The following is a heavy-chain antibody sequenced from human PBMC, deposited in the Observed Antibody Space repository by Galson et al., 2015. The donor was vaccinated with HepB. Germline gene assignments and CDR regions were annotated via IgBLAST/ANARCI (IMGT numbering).Heavy chain of an antibody. D-gene: IGHD2-21*02. CDR1: GGTFSSYA. J-gene: IGHJ4*02. CDR2: IIPIFGTA. Sequence: SVKVSCKASGGTFSSYAISWVRQAPGQGLEWMGGIIPIFGTANYAQKFQGRVTITADESTSTAYMELSSLRSEDTAVYYCARDSASVAYCGGDCYGWGQGTLVTVSS. CDR3: ARDSASVAYCGGDCYG. V-gene: IGHV1-69*13.